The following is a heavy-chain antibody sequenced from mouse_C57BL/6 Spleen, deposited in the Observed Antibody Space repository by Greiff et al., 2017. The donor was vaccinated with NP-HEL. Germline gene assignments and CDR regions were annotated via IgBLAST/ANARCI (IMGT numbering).Heavy chain of an antibody. CDR3: AGSYFITTVVAGGYFDY. D-gene: IGHD1-1*01. CDR1: GYTFTSYW. Sequence: VKLQESGAELVKPGASVKLSCKASGYTFTSYWMQWVKQRPGQGLEWIGEIDPSDSYTNYNQKFKGKATLTVDTSSSTAYMQLSSLTSEDSAVYYCAGSYFITTVVAGGYFDYWGQGTTLTVSS. V-gene: IGHV1-50*01. J-gene: IGHJ2*01. CDR2: IDPSDSYT.